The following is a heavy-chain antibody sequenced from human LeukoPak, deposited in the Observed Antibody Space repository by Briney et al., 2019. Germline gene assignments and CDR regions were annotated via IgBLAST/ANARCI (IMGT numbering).Heavy chain of an antibody. V-gene: IGHV3-23*01. CDR1: GFTLSSYA. CDR2: ISGSGGST. J-gene: IGHJ4*02. D-gene: IGHD5-12*01. Sequence: GGSLRLSCAASGFTLSSYAIRWVRQAPGKGLEWVSAISGSGGSTYYADSVKDRFTISRDNSKNTLYLQMNSLRAEDTAVYYCAGIGATTGGFDYWGQGTLVTVSS. CDR3: AGIGATTGGFDY.